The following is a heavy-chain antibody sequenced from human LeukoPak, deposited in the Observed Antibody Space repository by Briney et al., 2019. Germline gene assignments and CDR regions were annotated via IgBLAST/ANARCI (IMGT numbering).Heavy chain of an antibody. CDR2: IKQDGSET. J-gene: IGHJ4*02. V-gene: IGHV3-7*01. CDR3: AADSPAFSGLFDY. Sequence: GGSLRLSCAASGFTFDTYWMSWVRQAPGKGLEWVANIKQDGSETHYVDSVKGRFTISRDNAKNSLSLQMNSLRAEDTAAYYCAADSPAFSGLFDYWGQGTLVTVSS. CDR1: GFTFDTYW. D-gene: IGHD3-10*01.